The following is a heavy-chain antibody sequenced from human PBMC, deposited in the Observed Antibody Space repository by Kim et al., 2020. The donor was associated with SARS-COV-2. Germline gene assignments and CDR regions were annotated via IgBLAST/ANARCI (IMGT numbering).Heavy chain of an antibody. Sequence: GGSLRLSCAASGFTFSSYSMNWVRQAPGKGLEWVSSISSSSSYIYYADSVKGRFTISRDNAKNSLYLQMNSLRAEDTAVYYCARGFWSGYYTNQGMDVWGQGTTVTVSS. J-gene: IGHJ6*02. V-gene: IGHV3-21*01. D-gene: IGHD3-3*01. CDR3: ARGFWSGYYTNQGMDV. CDR1: GFTFSSYS. CDR2: ISSSSSYI.